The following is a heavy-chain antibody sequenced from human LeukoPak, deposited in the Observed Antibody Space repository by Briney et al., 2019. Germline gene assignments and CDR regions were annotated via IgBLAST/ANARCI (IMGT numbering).Heavy chain of an antibody. D-gene: IGHD3-22*01. CDR3: ATTNDGGGYQWGDFFDF. CDR1: GGTSNSHA. Sequence: SVKVSCKASGGTSNSHAISWVRQAPGQGLEWMGRIIPNLGTTNRAQNFRDRVTLTADKSTNTAYMGLTSLTSGDTAVYYCATTNDGGGYQWGDFFDFWGQGTLVTVSS. V-gene: IGHV1-69*04. CDR2: IIPNLGTT. J-gene: IGHJ4*02.